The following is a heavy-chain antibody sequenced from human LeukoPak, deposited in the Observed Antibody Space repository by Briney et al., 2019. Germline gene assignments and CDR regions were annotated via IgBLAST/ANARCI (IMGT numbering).Heavy chain of an antibody. CDR2: ISSSSSYI. CDR1: GFTFSSYS. Sequence: KPGGSLRLSCAASGFTFSSYSMNWVRQAPGKGLEWVSSISSSSSYIYYADSVKGRFTISRDNAKNSLYLQMNSLRAEDTAVYYCARDHLAAMVPFDYWGQGTLVTVSS. V-gene: IGHV3-21*01. D-gene: IGHD5-18*01. J-gene: IGHJ4*02. CDR3: ARDHLAAMVPFDY.